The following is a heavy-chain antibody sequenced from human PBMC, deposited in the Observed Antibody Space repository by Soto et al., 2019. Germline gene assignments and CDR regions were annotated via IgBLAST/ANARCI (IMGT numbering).Heavy chain of an antibody. J-gene: IGHJ6*02. CDR1: GCSISSYY. CDR2: IYYSGST. Sequence: PSETLSLTCTVSGCSISSYYWSWIRQPPGKGLEWIGYIYYSGSTNYNPSLKSRVTISVDTSKNQFSLKLSSVTAADTAVYYCARGHIVVVTAKNYYYYGMDVWGQGTTVTVSS. D-gene: IGHD2-21*02. CDR3: ARGHIVVVTAKNYYYYGMDV. V-gene: IGHV4-59*01.